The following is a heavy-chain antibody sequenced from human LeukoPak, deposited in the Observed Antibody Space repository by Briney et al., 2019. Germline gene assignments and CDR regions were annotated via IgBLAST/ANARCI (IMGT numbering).Heavy chain of an antibody. CDR1: GGTFTSYA. J-gene: IGHJ3*01. D-gene: IGHD3-22*01. CDR2: MTPIYGVV. CDR3: GRAGDYYDSSGYPF. Sequence: GASVKVSFKASGGTFTSYAFSWVRQAPGKGLEWMGGMTPIYGVVNYAQKFQGRITITADESSRTVYMELTSLTSEDTGLYFCGRAGDYYDSSGYPFWGQGTMVTVSS. V-gene: IGHV1-69*13.